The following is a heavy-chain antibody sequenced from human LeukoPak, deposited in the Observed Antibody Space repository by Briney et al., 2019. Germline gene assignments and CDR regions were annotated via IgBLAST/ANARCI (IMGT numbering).Heavy chain of an antibody. D-gene: IGHD1-26*01. Sequence: RGASVKVSCKASGYTFNTYGITWVRQAPGQGLEWMGWISPYNGNTNYAQKFQGRVTLTTDTSTSTAYMELRSLRSDDTAVYYCASYKGIVGAPWDGMDVWGQGTTVTVSS. J-gene: IGHJ6*02. CDR3: ASYKGIVGAPWDGMDV. V-gene: IGHV1-18*01. CDR1: GYTFNTYG. CDR2: ISPYNGNT.